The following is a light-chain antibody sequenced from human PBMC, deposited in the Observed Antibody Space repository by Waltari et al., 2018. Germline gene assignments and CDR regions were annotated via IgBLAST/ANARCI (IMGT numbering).Light chain of an antibody. Sequence: QSARTQPASVAGSPGQSITIACTGTSSDVGGYNYVSWDQQHPGKAPKLLIYDVRKRPSGVSNRFSRSTSAHPASLTISGLPAEDEADYYCRSYTRSRTFVVFGGGTTLTVL. CDR1: SSDVGGYNY. CDR3: RSYTRSRTFVV. CDR2: DVR. V-gene: IGLV2-14*01. J-gene: IGLJ2*01.